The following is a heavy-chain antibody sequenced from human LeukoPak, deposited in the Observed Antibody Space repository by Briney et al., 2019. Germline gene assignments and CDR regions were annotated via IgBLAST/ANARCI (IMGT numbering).Heavy chain of an antibody. Sequence: GGSLRLSCAASGFTFDDYAMHWVRQAPGKGLEWVSGISWNSGSIGYADSVKGRFTISRDNAKNSLYLQMNSLRVEDTALYYCARRAGAYSHPYDYWGQGTLVTVSS. CDR3: ARRAGAYSHPYDY. J-gene: IGHJ4*02. CDR2: ISWNSGSI. V-gene: IGHV3-9*01. D-gene: IGHD4/OR15-4a*01. CDR1: GFTFDDYA.